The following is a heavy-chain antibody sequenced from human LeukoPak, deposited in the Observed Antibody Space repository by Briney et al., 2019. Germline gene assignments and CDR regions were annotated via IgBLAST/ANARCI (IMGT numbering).Heavy chain of an antibody. J-gene: IGHJ4*02. Sequence: APVKVSCKASGGTFSSYAISWVRQAPGQGLEWMGRIIPILGIATYAQKFQGRVTITADKSTSTAYMELSSLRSEDTAVYYCASGTSGFDYWGQGTLVTVSS. D-gene: IGHD1-26*01. CDR2: IIPILGIA. CDR1: GGTFSSYA. V-gene: IGHV1-69*04. CDR3: ASGTSGFDY.